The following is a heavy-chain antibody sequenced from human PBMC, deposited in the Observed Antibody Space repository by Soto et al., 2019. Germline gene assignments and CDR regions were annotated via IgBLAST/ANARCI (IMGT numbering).Heavy chain of an antibody. J-gene: IGHJ4*02. Sequence: QVQLQESGPGLVKPSQTLSLTCTVSGGSISTGGYYWTWIRQHPGKGLEWIGYIYYSGSTYYNPSLKSRVTIAVDTSKNQFSLKLSSVTAADTAVYYCARGLSVTLFENWGQGTLVTVSS. CDR2: IYYSGST. V-gene: IGHV4-31*03. D-gene: IGHD4-17*01. CDR3: ARGLSVTLFEN. CDR1: GGSISTGGYY.